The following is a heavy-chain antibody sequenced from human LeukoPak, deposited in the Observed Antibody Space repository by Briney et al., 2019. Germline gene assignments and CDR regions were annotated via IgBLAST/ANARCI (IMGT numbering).Heavy chain of an antibody. CDR1: GFTVSSNY. D-gene: IGHD6-6*01. CDR2: IYSGGST. Sequence: GGSLRLSCAASGFTVSSNYMSWVRQAPGKGLEWVSVIYSGGSTYYADSVKGRFTISRDNSKNTLYLQMNSLRAEDTAVYYCAREAGSSSHPAANTLDYWGQGTLVTVSS. V-gene: IGHV3-53*01. J-gene: IGHJ4*02. CDR3: AREAGSSSHPAANTLDY.